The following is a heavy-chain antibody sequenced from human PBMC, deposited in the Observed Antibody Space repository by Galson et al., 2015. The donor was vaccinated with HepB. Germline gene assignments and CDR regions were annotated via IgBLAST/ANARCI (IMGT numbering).Heavy chain of an antibody. V-gene: IGHV4-61*02. CDR3: ARDTPIAARPGADMVVDY. Sequence: TLSLTCTVSGGSISSGSYYWSWIRQPAGKGLEWIGRIYTSGSTNYNPSLKSRVTMSVDTSKNQFSLKLSSVTAADTAVYYCARDTPIAARPGADMVVDYWGQGTLVTVSS. D-gene: IGHD6-6*01. CDR1: GGSISSGSYY. J-gene: IGHJ4*02. CDR2: IYTSGST.